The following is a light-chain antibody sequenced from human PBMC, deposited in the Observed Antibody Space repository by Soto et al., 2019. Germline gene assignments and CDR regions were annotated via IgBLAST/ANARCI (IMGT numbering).Light chain of an antibody. Sequence: QSVLTQPPSVSGAPGQRVTISCTGSSSNIGAGYDVHWYQQLPGTAPKLLIYGNGNRPSGVPDRFSGSKSGTSASLAITGLQAEAEADYYCQSYDSSLSGYVVFGGGTKLTVL. CDR3: QSYDSSLSGYVV. J-gene: IGLJ2*01. V-gene: IGLV1-40*01. CDR2: GNG. CDR1: SSNIGAGYD.